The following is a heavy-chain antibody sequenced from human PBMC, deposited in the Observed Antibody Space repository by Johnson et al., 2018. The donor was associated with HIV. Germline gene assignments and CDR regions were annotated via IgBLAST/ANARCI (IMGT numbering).Heavy chain of an antibody. CDR3: ARLPGSPRGAFDI. D-gene: IGHD3-10*01. J-gene: IGHJ3*02. CDR1: GFTFSNAW. Sequence: EVQLVESGGGLVKPGGSLRLSCAASGFTFSNAWMSWVRQAPGKGLEWVSGISWNSVTIGYADSVKGRFTISRDNAKNSLYLQMNSLRAEDTAVYYCARLPGSPRGAFDIWGQGTMVTVSS. CDR2: ISWNSVTI. V-gene: IGHV3-48*04.